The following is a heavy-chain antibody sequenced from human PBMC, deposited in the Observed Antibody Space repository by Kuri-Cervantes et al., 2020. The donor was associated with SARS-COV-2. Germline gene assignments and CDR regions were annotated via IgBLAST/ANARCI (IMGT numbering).Heavy chain of an antibody. V-gene: IGHV3-48*01. Sequence: ETLSLTCAASGFIFSDFGMNWVRQAPGKGLEWVSYISSSSTTIYYADSVKGRFTISRDNAKNSLYLQMNSLRVEDTAVYYCARVFGSYVAAAAAYYFDYWGQGTLVTVSS. J-gene: IGHJ4*02. CDR3: ARVFGSYVAAAAAYYFDY. D-gene: IGHD6-13*01. CDR1: GFIFSDFG. CDR2: ISSSSTTI.